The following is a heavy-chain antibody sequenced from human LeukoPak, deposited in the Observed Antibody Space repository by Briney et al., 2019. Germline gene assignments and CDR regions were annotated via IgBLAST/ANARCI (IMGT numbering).Heavy chain of an antibody. J-gene: IGHJ3*01. D-gene: IGHD5-12*01. CDR2: INDDGRTT. Sequence: PGRCLRLSCAASGFAFSNYWIHWVRQAPGKGLVWVSRINDDGRTTTYADSVKGRFTISRDNAKNTLYLQLNGLRAEDTAVYYCARGGYSDYWGQGTMVTVSS. CDR3: ARGGYSDY. CDR1: GFAFSNYW. V-gene: IGHV3-74*01.